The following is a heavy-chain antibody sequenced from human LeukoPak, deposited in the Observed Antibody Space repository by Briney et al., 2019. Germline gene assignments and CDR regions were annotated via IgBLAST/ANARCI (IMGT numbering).Heavy chain of an antibody. CDR3: VRGESSQSIEY. Sequence: GGSLRLSCAASGFTFSSYGMHWVRQAPGKGLEWVAVISYDGSNKYYADSVKGRFTISRDNSKNTLYPQMNSLRAEDTAVYYCVRGESSQSIEYWGQGTLVTVSS. CDR2: ISYDGSNK. CDR1: GFTFSSYG. V-gene: IGHV3-30*03. D-gene: IGHD2-15*01. J-gene: IGHJ4*02.